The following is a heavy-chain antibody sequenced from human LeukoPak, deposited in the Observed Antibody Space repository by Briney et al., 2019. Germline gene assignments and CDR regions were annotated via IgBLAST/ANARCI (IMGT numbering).Heavy chain of an antibody. CDR3: AKDFDYVWGSYRYTPVDY. CDR2: ISGSGGST. Sequence: GGSLRLSCAASGFTFSSYGMHWVRQAPGKGLEWVSAISGSGGSTYYADSVKGRFTISRDNSKNTLYLQMNSLRAEDTAVYYCAKDFDYVWGSYRYTPVDYWGQGTLVTVSS. CDR1: GFTFSSYG. V-gene: IGHV3-23*01. D-gene: IGHD3-16*02. J-gene: IGHJ4*02.